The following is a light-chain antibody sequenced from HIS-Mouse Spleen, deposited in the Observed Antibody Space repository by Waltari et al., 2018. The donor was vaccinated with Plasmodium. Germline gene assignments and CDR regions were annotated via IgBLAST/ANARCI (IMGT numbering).Light chain of an antibody. CDR1: SSDVGSNNL. CDR3: CSYAGSSTFVV. V-gene: IGLV2-23*03. CDR2: EGS. Sequence: QSALTQPASVSGSPGQSITISCTGTSSDVGSNNLVSWYQQHPGKAPKLMIYEGSKRPSGGSNRFSGSKSGNTASLTISGLQAEDEADYYCCSYAGSSTFVVFGGGTKLTVL. J-gene: IGLJ2*01.